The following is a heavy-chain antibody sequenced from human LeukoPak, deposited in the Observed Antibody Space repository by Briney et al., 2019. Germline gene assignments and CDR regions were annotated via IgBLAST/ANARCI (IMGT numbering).Heavy chain of an antibody. CDR2: IYYSGNT. CDR1: GGSISSYY. J-gene: IGHJ5*02. D-gene: IGHD3-9*01. Sequence: SETLSLTCTVSGGSISSYYWSWIRQPPGKGLEWIGYIYYSGNTNYNPSLKSRVTISVDTSKNQFSLKLSSVTAADTAVYYCARGGNYDILTGSHWFDPWGQGTLVTVSS. CDR3: ARGGNYDILTGSHWFDP. V-gene: IGHV4-59*01.